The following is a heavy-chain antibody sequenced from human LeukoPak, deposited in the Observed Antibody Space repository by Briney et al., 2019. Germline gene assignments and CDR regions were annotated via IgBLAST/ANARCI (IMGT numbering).Heavy chain of an antibody. CDR2: IHYSGSN. D-gene: IGHD2-15*01. CDR3: ARFCDGGRRPDY. CDR1: GGSISSYY. V-gene: IGHV4-59*12. J-gene: IGHJ4*02. Sequence: PSETLSLTCTVSGGSISSYYWTWTRQAPGKGLEWIGYIHYSGSNNYNPSLKSRVTISLDTPKNQVSLRLYSVTAADTAVYYCARFCDGGRRPDYWGQGTLVTVSS.